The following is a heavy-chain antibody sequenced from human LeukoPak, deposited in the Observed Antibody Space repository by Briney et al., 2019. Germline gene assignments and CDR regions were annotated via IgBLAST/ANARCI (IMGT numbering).Heavy chain of an antibody. V-gene: IGHV3-53*01. CDR1: GFTFSDYY. CDR2: IYSGGST. CDR3: ARGGSYLSAFDI. Sequence: GGSLRLSCAASGFTFSDYYMSWVRQAPGKGLEWVSIIYSGGSTFYADSVKGRFAISRDNSKNTLYLQMNSLRAEDTAVYYCARGGSYLSAFDIWGQGTMVTVSS. D-gene: IGHD1-26*01. J-gene: IGHJ3*02.